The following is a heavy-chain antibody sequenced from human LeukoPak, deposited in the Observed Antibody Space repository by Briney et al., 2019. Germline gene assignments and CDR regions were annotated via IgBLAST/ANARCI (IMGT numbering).Heavy chain of an antibody. V-gene: IGHV3-21*01. J-gene: IGHJ4*02. CDR3: ARDFGEYVVGATKGLDY. Sequence: PGGSLRLSCAASGFPFRAYTMNWVRQAPGKGLEWVSSISSSSSYIYYADSVKGRFTISRDNAKNSLYLQMNSLRAEDTAVYYCARDFGEYVVGATKGLDYWGQGTLVTVSS. CDR1: GFPFRAYT. D-gene: IGHD1-26*01. CDR2: ISSSSSYI.